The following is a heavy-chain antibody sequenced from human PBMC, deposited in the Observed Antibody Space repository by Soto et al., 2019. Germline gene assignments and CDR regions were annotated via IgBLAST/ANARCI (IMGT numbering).Heavy chain of an antibody. CDR1: GGSISSSSYY. Sequence: SSETLSLTCTVSGGSISSSSYYWGWIRQPPGKGLEWIGSIYYSGSTYYNPSLKSRVTISVDTSKNQFSLKLSSVTAADTAVYYCARQVGTFDYWGQGTLVTVS. V-gene: IGHV4-39*01. J-gene: IGHJ4*02. CDR3: ARQVGTFDY. CDR2: IYYSGST. D-gene: IGHD1-26*01.